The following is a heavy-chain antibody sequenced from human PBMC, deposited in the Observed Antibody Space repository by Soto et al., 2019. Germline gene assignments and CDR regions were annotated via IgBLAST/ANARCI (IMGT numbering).Heavy chain of an antibody. J-gene: IGHJ5*02. V-gene: IGHV4-4*02. CDR3: AREIVTAGGNNYFDP. CDR2: VYHTGDT. CDR1: GGTVASSHW. D-gene: IGHD2-21*02. Sequence: SETLSLTCGVSGGTVASSHWWSWVRQSPGRGLEWIGNVYHTGDTNFNPSLQSRVTFSVDKSNNQFSLRLTSVTAADTAVYFCAREIVTAGGNNYFDPWGPGTLVTVSS.